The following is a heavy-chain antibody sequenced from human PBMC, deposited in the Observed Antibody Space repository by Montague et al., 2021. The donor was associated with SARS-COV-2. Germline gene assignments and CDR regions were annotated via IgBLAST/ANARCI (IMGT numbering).Heavy chain of an antibody. V-gene: IGHV3-48*03. J-gene: IGHJ4*02. CDR3: AREVAGCHGDCNDY. Sequence: RRLSGAASGFAFSSYEMNCVRQAPWKGLEWIAYISSSGGSIQYADFMMGRFTISRDNARNSLYLQMNSLRAEDTAVYYCAREVAGCHGDCNDYWGQGTLVTVSS. D-gene: IGHD2-21*02. CDR1: GFAFSSYE. CDR2: ISSSGGSI.